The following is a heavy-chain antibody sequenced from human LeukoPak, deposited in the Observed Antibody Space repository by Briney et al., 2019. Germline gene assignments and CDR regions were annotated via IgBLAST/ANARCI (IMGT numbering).Heavy chain of an antibody. Sequence: GGSLRPSCAASGFTFSSYWMSWVRQAPGKGLEWVANIKQDGSEKYYVDSVKGRFTISRDNAKNSLYLQMNSLRAEDTAVYYCARGGIAARRSSDYWGQGTLVTVSS. D-gene: IGHD6-6*01. CDR1: GFTFSSYW. J-gene: IGHJ4*02. CDR3: ARGGIAARRSSDY. V-gene: IGHV3-7*01. CDR2: IKQDGSEK.